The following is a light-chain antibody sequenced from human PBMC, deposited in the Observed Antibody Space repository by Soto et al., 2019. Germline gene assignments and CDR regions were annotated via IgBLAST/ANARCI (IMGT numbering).Light chain of an antibody. CDR1: QSVSSRS. V-gene: IGKV3-20*01. J-gene: IGKJ1*01. CDR2: GAS. Sequence: EIVLTQSPATLSLSPGERATLSCRASQSVSSRSLAWYQQKPGQAPRLLIYGASSRATGFPDRFSGGGSGTDFTLSISRLEPEDFAVYYCQQYGSSPWTFGQGTKVDIK. CDR3: QQYGSSPWT.